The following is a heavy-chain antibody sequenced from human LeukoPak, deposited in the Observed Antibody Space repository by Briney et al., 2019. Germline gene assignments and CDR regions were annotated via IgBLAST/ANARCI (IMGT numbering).Heavy chain of an antibody. Sequence: PGGSLRLSCAASGFTFSSYSMNWVRQAPGKGLEWVSYISSSSSTIYYADSVKGRFTISRDNAKNSLYLQMNSLRAEDTAVYYCARSGLYYYDSSGYLYYWGQGTLVTVSS. J-gene: IGHJ4*02. D-gene: IGHD3-22*01. CDR2: ISSSSSTI. CDR3: ARSGLYYYDSSGYLYY. V-gene: IGHV3-48*04. CDR1: GFTFSSYS.